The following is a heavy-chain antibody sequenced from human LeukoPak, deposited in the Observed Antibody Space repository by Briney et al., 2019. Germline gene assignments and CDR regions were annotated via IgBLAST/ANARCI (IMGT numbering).Heavy chain of an antibody. D-gene: IGHD6-13*01. CDR3: ARGGILTRPRDAFDI. CDR1: GDSISSGTYY. V-gene: IGHV4-61*02. J-gene: IGHJ3*02. Sequence: SETLFLTCSVSGDSISSGTYYWSWIRQPAGKGLEWIGRVYTSGSTNYSPSLKSRLTISVDTSKNQFSLNLSSVTAADTAVYYCARGGILTRPRDAFDIWGQGTMVTVSS. CDR2: VYTSGST.